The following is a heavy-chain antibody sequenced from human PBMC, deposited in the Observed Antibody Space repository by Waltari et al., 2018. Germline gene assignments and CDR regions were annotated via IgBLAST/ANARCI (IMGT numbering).Heavy chain of an antibody. V-gene: IGHV4-59*07. CDR1: GDTSTGLF. D-gene: IGHD2-2*03. J-gene: IGHJ4*02. Sequence: QVQLRESGPGLVTPSDALSLTCSVPGDTSTGLFSSWIRQSPGGGLEWIGHISYDGSTIYNPSLESRVTISADTANNQFSLRLTSMTPADAAVYYCAAGGPRAFGYWGQGTPVTVS. CDR3: AAGGPRAFGY. CDR2: ISYDGST.